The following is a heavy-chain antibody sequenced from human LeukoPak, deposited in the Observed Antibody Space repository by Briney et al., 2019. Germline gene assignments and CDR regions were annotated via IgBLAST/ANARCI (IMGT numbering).Heavy chain of an antibody. V-gene: IGHV1-2*02. CDR1: GYTFTGYY. CDR2: INPNSGGT. J-gene: IGHJ4*02. D-gene: IGHD3-22*01. CDR3: ARVGDSSGYYYFDY. Sequence: EASVKVSSKASGYTFTGYYMHWVRQAPGQGLEWMGWINPNSGGTNYAQKFQGRVTMTRDTSISTAYMELSRLRSDDTAVYYCARVGDSSGYYYFDYWGQGTLVTVSS.